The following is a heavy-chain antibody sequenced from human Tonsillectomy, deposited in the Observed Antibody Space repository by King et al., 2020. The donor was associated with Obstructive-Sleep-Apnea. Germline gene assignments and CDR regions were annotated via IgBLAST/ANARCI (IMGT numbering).Heavy chain of an antibody. Sequence: VQLVESGGGLVQPGGSLRLSCAASGFTFSSYDVHWVRHATGKGLEWVSAIGTAGDTYYPGSVKGRFTISRENAKNSLYLQMNSLRAGDTAVYYCARGSKGYEHAFDIWGQGTMVTVSS. CDR2: IGTAGDT. CDR3: ARGSKGYEHAFDI. CDR1: GFTFSSYD. V-gene: IGHV3-13*04. D-gene: IGHD2-15*01. J-gene: IGHJ3*02.